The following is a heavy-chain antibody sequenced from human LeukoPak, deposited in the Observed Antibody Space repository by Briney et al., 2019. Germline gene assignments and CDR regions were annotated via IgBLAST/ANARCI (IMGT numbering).Heavy chain of an antibody. CDR3: TRVGYIDEGIDY. D-gene: IGHD5-24*01. V-gene: IGHV3-7*04. Sequence: GGSLRLSCVASVFPFSSYWMTWVRQAPGRGLEWVANIKQDGSKKSYVDSVKGRFTISRDNAKNSLYLQMNSLRAEDTAIYYCTRVGYIDEGIDYWGQGTLVTVSS. CDR2: IKQDGSKK. CDR1: VFPFSSYW. J-gene: IGHJ4*02.